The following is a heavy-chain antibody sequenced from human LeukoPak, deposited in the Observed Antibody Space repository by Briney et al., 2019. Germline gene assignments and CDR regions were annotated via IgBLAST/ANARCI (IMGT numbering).Heavy chain of an antibody. V-gene: IGHV3-48*01. CDR1: GFTFSSYG. CDR3: ARGRGIAAAGSDY. J-gene: IGHJ4*02. D-gene: IGHD6-13*01. CDR2: ISSSSSTI. Sequence: PGGSLRLSCAASGFTFSSYGMHWVRQAPGKGLEWVSYISSSSSTIYYADSVKGRFTISRDNAKNSLYLQMNSLRAEDTAVYYCARGRGIAAAGSDYWGQGTLVTVSS.